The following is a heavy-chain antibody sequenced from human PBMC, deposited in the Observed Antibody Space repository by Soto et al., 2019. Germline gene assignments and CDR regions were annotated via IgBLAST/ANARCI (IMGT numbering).Heavy chain of an antibody. CDR1: GFTFSSYD. D-gene: IGHD6-25*01. J-gene: IGHJ6*02. CDR3: ARSYSSAYGMDA. Sequence: GGSLRLSCAASGFTFSSYDMHWVRQATGKGLEWVSAIGTAGDTYYPGSVKGRFTISRENAKNSLYLQMNSLRAGDTAVYYCARSYSSAYGMDAWGQGTTVTVSS. V-gene: IGHV3-13*01. CDR2: IGTAGDT.